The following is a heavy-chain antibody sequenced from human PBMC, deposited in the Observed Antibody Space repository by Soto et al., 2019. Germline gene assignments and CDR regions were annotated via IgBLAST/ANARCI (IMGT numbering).Heavy chain of an antibody. Sequence: WTWIRQSPGKGLEWIGNIHYSGSTHSSPSLKSRLTISLDTSQNQSSLKLYSVTTADTAVYFCAGGGPGHPFDYWGQGTQVTVSS. CDR2: IHYSGST. D-gene: IGHD7-27*01. J-gene: IGHJ4*02. V-gene: IGHV4-59*01. CDR3: AGGGPGHPFDY.